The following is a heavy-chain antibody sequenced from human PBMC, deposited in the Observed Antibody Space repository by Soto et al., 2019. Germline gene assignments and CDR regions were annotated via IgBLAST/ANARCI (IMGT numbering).Heavy chain of an antibody. CDR3: VRIRVVGFETPMVTSFDY. Sequence: SGPTLVNPTQTLTLTCTFSGFSLNTSGMCVSWIRQPPGKALEWLALIDWDDDKYYSTSLGTRLTISKDTSKNQVGLTMTNMDPVDTATYYFVRIRVVGFETPMVTSFDYWGPGTLVTVSS. CDR2: IDWDDDK. D-gene: IGHD5-18*01. V-gene: IGHV2-70*01. CDR1: GFSLNTSGMC. J-gene: IGHJ4*02.